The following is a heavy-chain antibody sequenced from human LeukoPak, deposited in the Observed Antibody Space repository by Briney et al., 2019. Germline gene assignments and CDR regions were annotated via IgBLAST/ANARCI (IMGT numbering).Heavy chain of an antibody. CDR2: IQNDASTR. Sequence: PGGSLRLSCTASGFIFSHYGMHWVRQAPGKGLEWVAVIQNDASTRNYVDPVKGRFTISRDNSENTVFLQMDSLRVEDTAVYYCARELSQIVWGGLDYGGQGTLVSVSS. CDR3: ARELSQIVWGGLDY. V-gene: IGHV3-33*05. J-gene: IGHJ4*02. D-gene: IGHD2-21*01. CDR1: GFIFSHYG.